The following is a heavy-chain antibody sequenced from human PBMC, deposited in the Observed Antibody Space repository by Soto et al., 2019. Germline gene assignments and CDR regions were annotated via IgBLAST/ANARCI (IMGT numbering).Heavy chain of an antibody. CDR1: GFTFSSYG. J-gene: IGHJ5*02. V-gene: IGHV3-33*01. CDR3: AREWAPINPNCFDP. CDR2: IWYDGSNK. D-gene: IGHD1-26*01. Sequence: GGSLRLSCAACGFTFSSYGMHWVRQAPGKGLEWVAGIWYDGSNKYYVDSVKGRFTISRDNSKNTLYLQMNSLRAEDTAVYYCAREWAPINPNCFDPGGQGTPVTVAT.